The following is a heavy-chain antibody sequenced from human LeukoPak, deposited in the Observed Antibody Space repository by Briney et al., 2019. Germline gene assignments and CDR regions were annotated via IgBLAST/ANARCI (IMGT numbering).Heavy chain of an antibody. J-gene: IGHJ4*02. D-gene: IGHD5-12*01. Sequence: GGSLRLSCAASGFTFSSYSMNWVRQAPGKGLESGASISSSSSYIYYADSVKGRFTISRDNAKNSLYLQMNSLRAEDTAVYYCAKVVSGYHFDYWGRGTLVTVS. CDR2: ISSSSSYI. V-gene: IGHV3-21*04. CDR1: GFTFSSYS. CDR3: AKVVSGYHFDY.